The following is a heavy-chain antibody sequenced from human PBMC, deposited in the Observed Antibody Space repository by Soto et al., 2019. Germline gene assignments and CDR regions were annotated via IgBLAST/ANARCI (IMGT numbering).Heavy chain of an antibody. CDR3: ARRGTPSYWYFDL. CDR2: IVSGSGGST. J-gene: IGHJ2*01. Sequence: EVPLLESGGDSVQPGGSLRLSCAASGFTFSDYGMSWVRQAPGKGLEWVSIIVSGSGGSTYYTDSVKGRFTISRDNSKDTLYLQMNSLRAEDTAVYYCARRGTPSYWYFDLWGRGALVTVSS. D-gene: IGHD2-15*01. V-gene: IGHV3-23*01. CDR1: GFTFSDYG.